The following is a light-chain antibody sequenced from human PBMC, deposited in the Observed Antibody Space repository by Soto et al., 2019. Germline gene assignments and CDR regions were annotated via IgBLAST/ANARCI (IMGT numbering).Light chain of an antibody. J-gene: IGKJ1*01. V-gene: IGKV3-15*01. Sequence: EIVMTQSPATLSLSPGERATLSCRASQSVSNNLAWYHQKPGQAPRLLIYGASTRATGIPARFIGSGSGTEFTLTSSSRQSEDFAVYYCQQYNNWWTFGQGTKVEIK. CDR3: QQYNNWWT. CDR2: GAS. CDR1: QSVSNN.